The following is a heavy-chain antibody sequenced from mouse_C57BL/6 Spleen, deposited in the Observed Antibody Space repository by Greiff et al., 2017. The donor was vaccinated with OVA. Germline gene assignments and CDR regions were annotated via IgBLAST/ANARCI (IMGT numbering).Heavy chain of an antibody. CDR3: AGYDGGYAMDY. CDR2: IYPRSGNT. D-gene: IGHD2-2*01. V-gene: IGHV1-81*01. CDR1: GYTFTSYG. Sequence: VHLVESGAELARPGASVKLSCKASGYTFTSYGISWVKQRTGQGLEWIGEIYPRSGNTYYNEKFKGKATLTADKSSSTAYMELRSLTSEDSAVYFCAGYDGGYAMDYWGQGTSVTVSS. J-gene: IGHJ4*01.